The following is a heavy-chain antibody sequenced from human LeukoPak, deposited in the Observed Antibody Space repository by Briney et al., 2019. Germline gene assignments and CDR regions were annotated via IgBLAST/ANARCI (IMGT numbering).Heavy chain of an antibody. CDR3: ARDPESSSCDL. V-gene: IGHV3-7*01. Sequence: PGGSLRLSCAASGFSFSTYWMSWVRQTPEKGLEFVANIDQGGSVRNYMDSLKGRCTISRDNAKKSLYLEINSLRADDTAVYYCARDPESSSCDLWGRGALVTVSS. J-gene: IGHJ5*02. D-gene: IGHD6-13*01. CDR2: IDQGGSVR. CDR1: GFSFSTYW.